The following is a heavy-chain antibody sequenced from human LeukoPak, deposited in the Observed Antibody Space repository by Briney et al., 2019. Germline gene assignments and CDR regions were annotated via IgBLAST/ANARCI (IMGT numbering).Heavy chain of an antibody. D-gene: IGHD3-9*01. CDR3: ARIGDQDDWAGPFDY. J-gene: IGHJ4*02. CDR2: ICSSSSYI. CDR1: GFTFSSYS. V-gene: IGHV3-21*01. Sequence: GGSLRLSCAASGFTFSSYSMNWVRQAPGKGLEWVSAICSSSSYIYYADSVKGRFTISRDNAKNSLYLQMNSLRAEDTAVYYCARIGDQDDWAGPFDYWGQGTLVTVSS.